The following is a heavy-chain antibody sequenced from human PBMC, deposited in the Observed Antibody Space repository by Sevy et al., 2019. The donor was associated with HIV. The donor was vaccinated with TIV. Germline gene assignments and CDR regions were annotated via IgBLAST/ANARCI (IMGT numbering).Heavy chain of an antibody. CDR2: ISAYNGNT. D-gene: IGHD3-22*01. CDR1: GYTFTSYG. CDR3: ARDTIPITMIVVAPGGDAFDI. Sequence: ASVKVSCKASGYTFTSYGISWVRQAPGQGLEWMGWISAYNGNTNYAQKLQGRVTMTTDTSTSTAYMGLGSLRSDDTAVYYCARDTIPITMIVVAPGGDAFDIWGQGTMVTVSS. V-gene: IGHV1-18*04. J-gene: IGHJ3*02.